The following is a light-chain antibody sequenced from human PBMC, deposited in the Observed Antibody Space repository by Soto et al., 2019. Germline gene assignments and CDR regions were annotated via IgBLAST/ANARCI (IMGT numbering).Light chain of an antibody. J-gene: IGKJ2*01. Sequence: EVVLTPSPGTLSLSPGERATLSCRASQSVSNNYLAWYQQKPGQTPKPLLFGSSDRATGIPDRFSGSGSGSDVTLTISSLEPEDFAVYYCQQYGSSPPYTFGQGTKLEIK. CDR3: QQYGSSPPYT. V-gene: IGKV3-20*01. CDR2: GSS. CDR1: QSVSNNY.